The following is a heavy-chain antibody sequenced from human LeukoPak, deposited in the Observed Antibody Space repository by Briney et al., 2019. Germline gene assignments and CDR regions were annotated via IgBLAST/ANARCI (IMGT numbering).Heavy chain of an antibody. Sequence: ASVKASCKASGYTFTSYAMNWVRQAPGQGLEWMGWINTNTGNPTYAQGFTGRFVFSLDTSVSTAYLQISSLKAEDTAVYYCARELPPEYSSSWYSNWFDPWGQGTLVTVSS. CDR1: GYTFTSYA. J-gene: IGHJ5*02. CDR2: INTNTGNP. V-gene: IGHV7-4-1*02. CDR3: ARELPPEYSSSWYSNWFDP. D-gene: IGHD6-13*01.